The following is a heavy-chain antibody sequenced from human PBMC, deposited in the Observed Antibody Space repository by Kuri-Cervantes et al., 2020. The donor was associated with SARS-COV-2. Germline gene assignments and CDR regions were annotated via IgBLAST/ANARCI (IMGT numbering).Heavy chain of an antibody. Sequence: ASVKVSCKASGYTFTSYDINWVRQATGQGLEWMGWMNPNSGNTGYAQKFQGRVTMTRNTSISTAYMELSSLRSDDTAVYYCARESYGDYVCDYWGQGTLVTVSS. J-gene: IGHJ4*02. V-gene: IGHV1-8*01. CDR2: MNPNSGNT. CDR1: GYTFTSYD. D-gene: IGHD4-17*01. CDR3: ARESYGDYVCDY.